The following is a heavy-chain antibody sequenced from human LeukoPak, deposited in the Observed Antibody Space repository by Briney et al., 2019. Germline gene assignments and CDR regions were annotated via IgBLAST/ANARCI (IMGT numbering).Heavy chain of an antibody. J-gene: IGHJ4*02. Sequence: SVKVSCKASGGTFSSYAISWVRQAPGQGLEWMGGIIPIFGTANYAQKFQGRVTMTRDMSTSTVYMELSSLRSEDTAVYYCARDAFPSGGDGYNYKYWGQGTLVTVSS. CDR2: IIPIFGTA. CDR3: ARDAFPSGGDGYNYKY. CDR1: GGTFSSYA. D-gene: IGHD5-24*01. V-gene: IGHV1-69*05.